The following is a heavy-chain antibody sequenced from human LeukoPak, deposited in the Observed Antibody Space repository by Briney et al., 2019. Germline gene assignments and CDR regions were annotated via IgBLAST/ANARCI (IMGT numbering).Heavy chain of an antibody. CDR3: AKDSSYSGTYYYFDY. Sequence: PGGSLRLSCAASGFTFSNYAMSWVRQAPGKGLEWVSAISGSGARTYYADSVKGRFTISRDNSKNTLYLQMDSLRTEDTAVYYCAKDSSYSGTYYYFDYWGQGTLVTVSS. D-gene: IGHD1-26*01. CDR1: GFTFSNYA. V-gene: IGHV3-23*01. CDR2: ISGSGART. J-gene: IGHJ4*02.